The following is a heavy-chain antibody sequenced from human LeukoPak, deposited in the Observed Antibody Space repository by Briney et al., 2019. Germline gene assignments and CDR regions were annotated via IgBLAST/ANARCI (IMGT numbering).Heavy chain of an antibody. CDR3: ARDISSLLDY. V-gene: IGHV3-48*01. D-gene: IGHD3-3*02. CDR2: ISSSSSTI. J-gene: IGHJ4*02. CDR1: GFSFSSYS. Sequence: GGSLRLSCAAYGFSFSSYSMNWVRQAPGKGLEWVSYISSSSSTIYYADSVKGRFTISRDNAKNSLYLQMNSLRAEDTAVYYCARDISSLLDYWGQGTLVTVSS.